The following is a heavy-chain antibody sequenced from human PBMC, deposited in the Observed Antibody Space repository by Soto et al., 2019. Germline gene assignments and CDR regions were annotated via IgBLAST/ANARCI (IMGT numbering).Heavy chain of an antibody. CDR3: ARSYYYDFWSGHLEGPGMDV. Sequence: ASVKVSCKASGYTFTGYYMHWVRQAPGQGLEWMGWINPNSGGTNYAQKFQGWVTMTRDTSISTAYMGLSRLRSDDTAVYYCARSYYYDFWSGHLEGPGMDVWGQGTTVTVSS. D-gene: IGHD3-3*01. J-gene: IGHJ6*02. V-gene: IGHV1-2*04. CDR1: GYTFTGYY. CDR2: INPNSGGT.